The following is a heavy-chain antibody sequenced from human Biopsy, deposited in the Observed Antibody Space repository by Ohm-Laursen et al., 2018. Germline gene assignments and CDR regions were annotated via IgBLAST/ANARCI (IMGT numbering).Heavy chain of an antibody. V-gene: IGHV1-69*06. CDR3: ARGRRLPAAISSYYCAMDV. Sequence: SSVKVSCKVPGGTFSNYGVNWVRQAPGQGLEWLGGNIPILGTGNYAQMFQGRVTITADTSTSTAYMELSSLRSDDTAVYYCARGRRLPAAISSYYCAMDVWGQGTTVTVSS. CDR1: GGTFSNYG. CDR2: NIPILGTG. D-gene: IGHD2-2*01. J-gene: IGHJ6*02.